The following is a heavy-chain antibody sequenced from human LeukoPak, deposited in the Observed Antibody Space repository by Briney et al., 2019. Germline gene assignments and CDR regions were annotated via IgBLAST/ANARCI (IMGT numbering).Heavy chain of an antibody. CDR2: IYYSGST. Sequence: SETLSLTCTVSGGSISSYYWRWIRQPPGKGLEWIGYIYYSGSTNYNPSLKSRVTISVDTSKNQFSLKLSSVTAADTAVYYCARDSCSSTSCRKKFDNWGQGTLVTVSS. D-gene: IGHD2-2*01. J-gene: IGHJ4*02. CDR1: GGSISSYY. V-gene: IGHV4-59*12. CDR3: ARDSCSSTSCRKKFDN.